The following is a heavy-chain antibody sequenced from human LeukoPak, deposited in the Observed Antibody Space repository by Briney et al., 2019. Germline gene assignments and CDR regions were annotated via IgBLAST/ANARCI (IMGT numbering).Heavy chain of an antibody. Sequence: GASVKVSCKASGYTFTSYDINWVRQATGQGLEWMGWMNPNSGNTGYAQKFQGRVTMTRNTSISTAYMELSSLRSEDTAVYYCARAGSYDSSGYYYENWFDPWGQGTLVTVS. CDR3: ARAGSYDSSGYYYENWFDP. CDR2: MNPNSGNT. CDR1: GYTFTSYD. D-gene: IGHD3-22*01. J-gene: IGHJ5*02. V-gene: IGHV1-8*01.